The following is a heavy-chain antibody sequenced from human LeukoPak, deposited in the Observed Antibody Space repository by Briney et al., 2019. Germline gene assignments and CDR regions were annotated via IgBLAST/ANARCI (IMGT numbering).Heavy chain of an antibody. CDR2: IYYSGST. Sequence: PSETLSLTCTVSGGSISSYYWSWIRQPPGKGLEWIGYIYYSGSTNYNPSLKSRVTVSVDTSKNQFSLKLSSVTAADTAVYYCASHNSYFDYWGQGTLVTVSS. CDR1: GGSISSYY. J-gene: IGHJ4*02. V-gene: IGHV4-59*08. D-gene: IGHD5-24*01. CDR3: ASHNSYFDY.